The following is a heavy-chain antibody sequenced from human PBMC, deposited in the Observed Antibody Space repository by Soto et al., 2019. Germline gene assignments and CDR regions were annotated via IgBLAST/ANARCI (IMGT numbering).Heavy chain of an antibody. CDR2: IYYSGST. CDR1: GGSISSYY. Sequence: SETLSLTCTVSGGSISSYYWSWIRQPPGKGLEWIGYIYYSGSTNYNPSLKSRVTISVDTSKNQFSLKLSSVTAADTAVYYCARSFDSGSYYNVGYYFDYWGQGTLVTVSS. J-gene: IGHJ4*02. D-gene: IGHD3-10*01. CDR3: ARSFDSGSYYNVGYYFDY. V-gene: IGHV4-59*08.